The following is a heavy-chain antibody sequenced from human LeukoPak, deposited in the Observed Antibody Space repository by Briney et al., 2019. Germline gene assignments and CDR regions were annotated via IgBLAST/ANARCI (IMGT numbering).Heavy chain of an antibody. CDR1: GGSISSYY. J-gene: IGHJ3*02. CDR2: IYYSGST. CDR3: AREDYDILTPGAFDI. Sequence: KASETLSLTCTVSGGSISSYYWSWIRQPPGKGLEWLGYIYYSGSTNYNPSLKSRVTISVDTSKNQFSLKLSSVTAADTAVYYCAREDYDILTPGAFDIWGQGTMVTVSS. D-gene: IGHD3-9*01. V-gene: IGHV4-59*01.